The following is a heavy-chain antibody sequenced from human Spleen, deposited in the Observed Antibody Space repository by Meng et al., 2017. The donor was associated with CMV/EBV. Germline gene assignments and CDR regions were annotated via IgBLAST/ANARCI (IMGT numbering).Heavy chain of an antibody. CDR1: GYSFTNYW. V-gene: IGHV5-51*01. Sequence: GESLKISCKGSGYSFTNYWLGWVRQVPGRGLEWMGIIYPGDSDTRYRPSFQGQVTMSADKSTSTAYLQWSSLKASDTAMYYCAKAGLPSATFDSWGQGTLVTVSS. CDR2: IYPGDSDT. J-gene: IGHJ5*01. CDR3: AKAGLPSATFDS. D-gene: IGHD2-15*01.